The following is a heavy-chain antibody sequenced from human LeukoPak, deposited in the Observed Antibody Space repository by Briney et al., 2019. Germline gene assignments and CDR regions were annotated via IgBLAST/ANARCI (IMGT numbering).Heavy chain of an antibody. CDR3: ARRRSSGWKGTYYFDY. V-gene: IGHV5-51*01. D-gene: IGHD6-19*01. CDR2: IYPGDSDT. CDR1: GYSFTSYW. Sequence: GESLKISCKGSGYSFTSYWIGWVRQMPGKGLEWMGIIYPGDSDTRYSPSFQGQVTISADKSISTAYLQWSSLKASDTAMYYCARRRSSGWKGTYYFDYWGQGTLVTVSS. J-gene: IGHJ4*02.